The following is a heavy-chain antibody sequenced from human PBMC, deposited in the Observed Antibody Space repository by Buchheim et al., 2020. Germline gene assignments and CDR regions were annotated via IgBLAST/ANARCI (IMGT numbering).Heavy chain of an antibody. J-gene: IGHJ5*02. Sequence: QVQLVESGGGVVQPGRSLRLSCAASGFTFSSYGMHWVRQAPGKGLEWVAVIWYDGSNKYYADSVKGRFTISRGNSKNTLYLQMNSLRAEDTAVYYCARATFTVTSWFDPWGQGTL. CDR3: ARATFTVTSWFDP. CDR1: GFTFSSYG. D-gene: IGHD4-17*01. V-gene: IGHV3-33*01. CDR2: IWYDGSNK.